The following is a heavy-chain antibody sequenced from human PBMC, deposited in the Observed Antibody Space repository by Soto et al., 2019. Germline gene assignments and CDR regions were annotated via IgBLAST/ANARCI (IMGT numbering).Heavy chain of an antibody. CDR2: ISGSGDRT. D-gene: IGHD6-13*01. V-gene: IGHV3-23*01. CDR3: ANWVEGSPVLFDY. Sequence: GGSLRLSFAGSGFTFYIYAMSWVRQAPGKGLEWVSAISGSGDRTYYADSVKGRFTISRDNSKNTLYLQMSNLRADDTAVYYCANWVEGSPVLFDYWGQGTLVTVSS. J-gene: IGHJ4*02. CDR1: GFTFYIYA.